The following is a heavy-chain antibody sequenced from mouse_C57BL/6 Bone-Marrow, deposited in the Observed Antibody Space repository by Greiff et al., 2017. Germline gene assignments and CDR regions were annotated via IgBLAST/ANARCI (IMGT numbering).Heavy chain of an antibody. D-gene: IGHD2-4*01. CDR3: TRDGVYYDYDGFAY. CDR2: ISSGGDYI. J-gene: IGHJ3*01. CDR1: GFTFSSYA. V-gene: IGHV5-9-1*02. Sequence: EVMLVESGEGLVKPGGSLKLSCAASGFTFSSYAMSWVRQTPEKRLEWVAYISSGGDYIYYADTVKGRFTISRDNARNTLYLQMSSLKSEDTAMYYCTRDGVYYDYDGFAYWGQGTLVTVSA.